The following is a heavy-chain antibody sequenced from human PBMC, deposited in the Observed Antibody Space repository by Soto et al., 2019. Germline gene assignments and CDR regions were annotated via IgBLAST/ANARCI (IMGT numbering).Heavy chain of an antibody. J-gene: IGHJ6*03. V-gene: IGHV1-18*03. CDR1: GYTFTSYG. D-gene: IGHD3-3*01. CDR2: ISAYNGNT. Sequence: QVQLVQSGAEVKKPGASVKVSCKASGYTFTSYGISWVRQAPGQGLEWMGWISAYNGNTNYAQKLQGRVTMTTDTSTSTAYMELRSLRSDDMAVYYCAREGGTIFGVVMSYYYYYMDVWGKGTTVTVSS. CDR3: AREGGTIFGVVMSYYYYYMDV.